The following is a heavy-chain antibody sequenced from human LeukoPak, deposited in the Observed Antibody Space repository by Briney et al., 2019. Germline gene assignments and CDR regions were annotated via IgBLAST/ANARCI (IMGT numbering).Heavy chain of an antibody. V-gene: IGHV1-8*01. Sequence: GASVNVSCTASGYTFTSFDFNWVRQATGQGLEWMGWMKSNNGHTGYAQKFQGRVTMTRHTSISTAYMELSSLTFEDTAVYYCARGPPNWGMVGYWGQGTLVTVSS. CDR1: GYTFTSFD. J-gene: IGHJ4*02. CDR2: MKSNNGHT. D-gene: IGHD7-27*01. CDR3: ARGPPNWGMVGY.